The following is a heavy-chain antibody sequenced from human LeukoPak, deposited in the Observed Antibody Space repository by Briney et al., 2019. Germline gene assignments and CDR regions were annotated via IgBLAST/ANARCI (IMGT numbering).Heavy chain of an antibody. CDR3: ARALGGYCTGGNCPFDY. D-gene: IGHD2-15*01. V-gene: IGHV4-59*01. CDR1: GASISSYY. CDR2: IFYSGST. Sequence: PSETLSLTCTVSGASISSYYWSWIRQPPGEGLEWIGYIFYSGSTNYNPSLKSRVAISVDTSKNQFSLKLSSVTAADTAVYYCARALGGYCTGGNCPFDYWGQGTLVTVSS. J-gene: IGHJ4*02.